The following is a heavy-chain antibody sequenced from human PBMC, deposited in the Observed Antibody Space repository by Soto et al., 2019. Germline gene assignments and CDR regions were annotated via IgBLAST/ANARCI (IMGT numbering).Heavy chain of an antibody. CDR3: ARDKRRGVAVAATVIDY. CDR1: GGSISSSNW. V-gene: IGHV4-4*02. CDR2: IYHSGST. D-gene: IGHD6-19*01. Sequence: PSETLSLTCAVSGGSISSSNWWSWVRQPPGKGLEWIGEIYHSGSTNYNPSVKGRFTISRDNSKNTLYLQMNSPRAEDTAMYYCARDKRRGVAVAATVIDYWGQGTLVTVSS. J-gene: IGHJ4*02.